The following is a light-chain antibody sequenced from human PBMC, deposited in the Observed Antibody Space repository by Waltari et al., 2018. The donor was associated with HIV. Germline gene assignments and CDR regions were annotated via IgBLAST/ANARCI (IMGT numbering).Light chain of an antibody. Sequence: DIVMTQSPDSLAVSLGERATFNCRSSRTVLSNSDNRNYLAWYQQKTGQSPNVLIYWASTRQSGVPDRFSASGSGTNFSLTISSLQAADVAVYYCHQYYSTPDTFGQGTKLEIK. CDR1: RTVLSNSDNRNY. CDR2: WAS. V-gene: IGKV4-1*01. J-gene: IGKJ2*01. CDR3: HQYYSTPDT.